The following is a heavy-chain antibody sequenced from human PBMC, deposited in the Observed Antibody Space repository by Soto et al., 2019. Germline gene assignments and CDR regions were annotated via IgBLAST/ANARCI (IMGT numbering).Heavy chain of an antibody. CDR1: GFTFSSYA. D-gene: IGHD6-13*01. CDR2: ISGSGGST. Sequence: EVQLLESGGGLVQPGGSLRLSCAASGFTFSSYAMSWVRRAPGKGLEWVSAISGSGGSTYYADSVKGRFTISRDNSKNPLYLQMNSRRAEDTAVYYCAKLPGIAAAGTLGVAFDIWGQGTMVTVSS. J-gene: IGHJ3*02. V-gene: IGHV3-23*01. CDR3: AKLPGIAAAGTLGVAFDI.